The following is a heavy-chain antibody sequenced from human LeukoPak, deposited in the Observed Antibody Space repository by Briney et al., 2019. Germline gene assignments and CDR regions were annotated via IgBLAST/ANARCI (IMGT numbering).Heavy chain of an antibody. CDR3: ARLAYDYVWGSYRYYFDY. CDR1: GGSISSGSYY. D-gene: IGHD3-16*02. Sequence: PSETLSLTCTVSGGSISSGSYYWSWIRQPARKGLEWIGRIYTSGSTNYNPSLKSRVTMSVDTSKNQFSLKLSSVTAADTAVYYCARLAYDYVWGSYRYYFDYWGQGTLVTVSS. V-gene: IGHV4-61*02. CDR2: IYTSGST. J-gene: IGHJ4*02.